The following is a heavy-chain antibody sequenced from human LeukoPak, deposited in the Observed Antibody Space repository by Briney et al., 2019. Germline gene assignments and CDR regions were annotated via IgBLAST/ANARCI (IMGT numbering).Heavy chain of an antibody. D-gene: IGHD7-27*01. V-gene: IGHV3-23*01. CDR1: GSNFGTYA. CDR3: ARDGEPRYWGSGHYYGMDV. J-gene: IGHJ6*02. Sequence: RSGGSLRLSCAASGSNFGTYAMNWVRQAPGKGLEWVSSISGSGGSTYYADSVKGRFTISRDNSKNTVSLQMNSLRGDDTAVYYCARDGEPRYWGSGHYYGMDVWGQGTMVTVSS. CDR2: ISGSGGST.